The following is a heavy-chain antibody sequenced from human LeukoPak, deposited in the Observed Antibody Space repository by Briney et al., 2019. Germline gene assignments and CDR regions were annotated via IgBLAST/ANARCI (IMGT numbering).Heavy chain of an antibody. CDR2: IYDSGST. D-gene: IGHD1-14*01. V-gene: IGHV4-39*07. CDR1: GGSIRSSYYY. Sequence: SETLSLTCTVSGGSIRSSYYYWGWIRQPPGTGLEWIGSIYDSGSTYYNPSLKSRVTISVDTSKNQFSLKLSSVTAADTAVYYCARDPEGPLDYWGQGTLVTVSS. CDR3: ARDPEGPLDY. J-gene: IGHJ4*02.